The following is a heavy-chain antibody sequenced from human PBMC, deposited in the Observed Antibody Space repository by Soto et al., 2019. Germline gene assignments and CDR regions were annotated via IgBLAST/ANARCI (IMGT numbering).Heavy chain of an antibody. D-gene: IGHD1-1*01. CDR2: IGADNGDT. CDR3: ARDWKGAEGFDP. CDR1: GYTFSTYG. V-gene: IGHV1-18*01. J-gene: IGHJ5*02. Sequence: QVQLVQSGAEVKKPGASVKVSCKASGYTFSTYGFSWVRQAPGQGLEWMGWIGADNGDTNYAQNFQGRVTMPTDTSTTTSYLELRSLKSDDPPVYCCARDWKGAEGFDPWGQGTLVTVSS.